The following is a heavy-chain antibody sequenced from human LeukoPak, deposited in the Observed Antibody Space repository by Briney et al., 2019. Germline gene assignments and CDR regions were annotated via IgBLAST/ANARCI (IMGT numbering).Heavy chain of an antibody. Sequence: GGSLRLSCSASGFTLSSYALHWVRQPPGKGLQYVSAIGTNGISTYYADSVEGRFTISRDNSKNTLFLQMSNLRAEDTAIYYCVKGQEVVYTPTFDCWGQGTLVTVSS. J-gene: IGHJ4*02. V-gene: IGHV3-64D*09. CDR1: GFTLSSYA. CDR3: VKGQEVVYTPTFDC. D-gene: IGHD2-8*02. CDR2: IGTNGIST.